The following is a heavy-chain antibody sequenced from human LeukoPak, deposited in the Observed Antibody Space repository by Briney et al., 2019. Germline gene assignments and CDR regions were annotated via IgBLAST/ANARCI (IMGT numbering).Heavy chain of an antibody. CDR3: ARDHGSGYYLSYFDY. Sequence: SETLSLTCTVSGVSISSYYWSWIRQPPGKGLEWIWYIYYSGSTNYNPSLKSRVTISVDTSKNQFSLKLSSVTAADTAVYYCARDHGSGYYLSYFDYWGQGTLVTVSS. CDR1: GVSISSYY. D-gene: IGHD3-22*01. V-gene: IGHV4-59*01. CDR2: IYYSGST. J-gene: IGHJ4*02.